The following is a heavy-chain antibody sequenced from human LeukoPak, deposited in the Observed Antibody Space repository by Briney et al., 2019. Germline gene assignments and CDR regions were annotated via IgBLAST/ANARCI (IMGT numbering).Heavy chain of an antibody. Sequence: PGGSLRLSCAASGFTVSSNYMSWVRQAPGKGLEWVSVIYSGGSTYYADSVKGRFTISRDNSKNTLYLQMNSLRAEDTAVYYCAKGGGYEAQYYYYYLDVWGEGTTVTISS. J-gene: IGHJ6*03. CDR3: AKGGGYEAQYYYYYLDV. CDR2: IYSGGST. D-gene: IGHD5-12*01. V-gene: IGHV3-66*01. CDR1: GFTVSSNY.